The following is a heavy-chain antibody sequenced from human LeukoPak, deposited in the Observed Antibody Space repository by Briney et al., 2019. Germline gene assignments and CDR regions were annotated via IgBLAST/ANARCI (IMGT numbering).Heavy chain of an antibody. J-gene: IGHJ4*02. D-gene: IGHD3-22*01. V-gene: IGHV4-34*01. Sequence: PSETLSLTCAVYGGSFSGYYWSWIRQPPGKGLEWIGEINHSGSTNYNPSLKSRVTISVDTSKNQFSLKLSSVTAADTAVYYCARGQANYYDSSGYERNPYYFDYWGQGTLVTVSS. CDR1: GGSFSGYY. CDR3: ARGQANYYDSSGYERNPYYFDY. CDR2: INHSGST.